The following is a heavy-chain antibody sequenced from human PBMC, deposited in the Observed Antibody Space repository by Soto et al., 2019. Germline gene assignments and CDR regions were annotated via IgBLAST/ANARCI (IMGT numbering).Heavy chain of an antibody. CDR1: GGSISSIDW. V-gene: IGHV4-4*02. D-gene: IGHD5-12*01. CDR2: IDHTGST. J-gene: IGHJ4*02. Sequence: QVQVQESGPGLLKPSGTLSLTCAVSGGSISSIDWWSWVRQPPGKGLEWIGEIDHTGSTHYNPSLQRRVIISVDISKNQLSLKLTSVTAADTAVYYCVRAGGSDSRVYWGQGTRVTVSS. CDR3: VRAGGSDSRVY.